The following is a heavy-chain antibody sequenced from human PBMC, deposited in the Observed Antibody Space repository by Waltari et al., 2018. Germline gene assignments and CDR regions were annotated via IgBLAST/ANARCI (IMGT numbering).Heavy chain of an antibody. CDR1: GGSISSGSYY. CDR2: IDTSGST. D-gene: IGHD4-17*01. J-gene: IGHJ4*02. CDR3: ARGGDYADY. Sequence: QVQLQESGPGLVKPSQTLSLTCTVSGGSISSGSYYWSWIRQPAGKGLEWIGYIDTSGSTNSTPSLKSRVTISVDTSKNQFSLKLSSVTAADTAVYYCARGGDYADYWGQGTLVTVSS. V-gene: IGHV4-61*09.